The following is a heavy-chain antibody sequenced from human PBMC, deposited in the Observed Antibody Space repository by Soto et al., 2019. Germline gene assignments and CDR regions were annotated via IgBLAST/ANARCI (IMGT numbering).Heavy chain of an antibody. D-gene: IGHD1-20*01. CDR3: ARDNWNTV. V-gene: IGHV3-74*01. J-gene: IGHJ3*01. Sequence: GGSLRLSCAASGFSFSNYWMHWVRQVPGKGLVWVSRVNGDGSSTFYADSVKGRFTISRDNAENTVFLQMNSLRAEDTAVHYCARDNWNTVWGQGTMVTVSS. CDR1: GFSFSNYW. CDR2: VNGDGSST.